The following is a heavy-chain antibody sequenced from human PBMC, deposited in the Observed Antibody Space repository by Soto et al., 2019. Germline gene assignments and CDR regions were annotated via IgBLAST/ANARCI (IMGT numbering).Heavy chain of an antibody. V-gene: IGHV4-34*01. CDR1: GGSFSGYY. J-gene: IGHJ6*03. Sequence: AETLSLTCAVYGGSFSGYYWSWIRQPPGKGLEWIGEINHSGSTNYNPSLKSRVTISVDTSKNQFSLKLSSVTAADMAVYYCARRAVVATGSYYYYMDVWGKGTTVTVSS. CDR3: ARRAVVATGSYYYYMDV. CDR2: INHSGST. D-gene: IGHD5-12*01.